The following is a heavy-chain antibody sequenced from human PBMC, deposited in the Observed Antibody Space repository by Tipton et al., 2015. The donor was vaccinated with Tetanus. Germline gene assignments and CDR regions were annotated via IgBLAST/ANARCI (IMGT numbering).Heavy chain of an antibody. Sequence: SLRLSCAASGFTFSSYSMNWVRQAPGKGLEWVSYISSSSTIYYADSVKGRFTISRDNAKNSLYLQMNSLRDEDTAVYYCARDLIVVVPAAVTDYFDYWGQGTLVTVSS. D-gene: IGHD2-2*01. CDR3: ARDLIVVVPAAVTDYFDY. J-gene: IGHJ4*02. CDR2: ISSSSTI. V-gene: IGHV3-48*02. CDR1: GFTFSSYS.